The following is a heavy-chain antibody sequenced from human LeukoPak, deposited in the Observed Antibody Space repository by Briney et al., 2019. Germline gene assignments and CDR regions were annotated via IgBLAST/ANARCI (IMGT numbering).Heavy chain of an antibody. CDR2: IYYSGST. J-gene: IGHJ6*03. CDR1: GGSISSYY. V-gene: IGHV4-59*12. D-gene: IGHD1-26*01. CDR3: ARAVGATLLYYYYYMGV. Sequence: SETLSLTCTVSGGSISSYYWSWIRQPPGKGLEWIGYIYYSGSTNYNPSLKSRVTISVDTSKNQFSLKLSSVTAADTAVYYCARAVGATLLYYYYYMGVWGKGTTVTISS.